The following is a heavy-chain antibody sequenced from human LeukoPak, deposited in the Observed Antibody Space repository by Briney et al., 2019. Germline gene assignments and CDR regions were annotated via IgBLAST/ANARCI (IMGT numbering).Heavy chain of an antibody. Sequence: SQTLSLTCTVSGGSISSGGYYWSWIRQHPGKGLEWIGYIYYSGSTYYNPSLKCRVTISVDTSKNQFSLKLSSVTAADTAVYYCARSPGNYDSSGTDYWGQGTLVTVSS. CDR1: GGSISSGGYY. J-gene: IGHJ4*02. CDR3: ARSPGNYDSSGTDY. CDR2: IYYSGST. D-gene: IGHD3-22*01. V-gene: IGHV4-31*03.